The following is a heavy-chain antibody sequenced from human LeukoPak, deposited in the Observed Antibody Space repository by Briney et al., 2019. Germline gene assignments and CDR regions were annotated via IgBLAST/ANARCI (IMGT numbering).Heavy chain of an antibody. CDR1: GGSIGSYY. J-gene: IGHJ4*02. CDR3: AREGSSGSYFGNYFDY. Sequence: SETLSLTCTVSGGSIGSYYWSWIRQPPGKGLEWIGYIYYSGSTNYNPSLKSRVTISVDTSKNQFSLKLSSVTAADTAVYYCAREGSSGSYFGNYFDYWGQGTLVTVSS. D-gene: IGHD1-26*01. V-gene: IGHV4-59*01. CDR2: IYYSGST.